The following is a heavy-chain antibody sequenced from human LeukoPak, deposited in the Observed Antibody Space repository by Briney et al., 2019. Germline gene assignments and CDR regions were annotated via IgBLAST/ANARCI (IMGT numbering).Heavy chain of an antibody. D-gene: IGHD5-18*01. CDR2: ISGSGGST. CDR1: GFTFSIYG. Sequence: GGSLRLSCAVSGFTFSIYGMSWVRQAPGKGLEWVSAISGSGGSTYYADSVKGRFTISRDNSKNTLYLQMNSLRADDTAVYYCAKEMAPEGYSYGYDYWGQGTLVTVSS. J-gene: IGHJ4*02. CDR3: AKEMAPEGYSYGYDY. V-gene: IGHV3-23*01.